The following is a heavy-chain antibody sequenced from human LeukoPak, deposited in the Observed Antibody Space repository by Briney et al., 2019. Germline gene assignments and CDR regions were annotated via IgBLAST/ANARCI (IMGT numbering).Heavy chain of an antibody. CDR1: GGSICSSDSF. CDR2: IYYSGST. CDR3: ARVGAITMIVVVTYDAFDI. D-gene: IGHD3-22*01. Sequence: SETLSLTCTVSGGSICSSDSFWGWIRQPPGKGLEWIVSIYYSGSTYYNPSLKSRVTMSVATSKYQFSLKLSSVTAADTAVYYCARVGAITMIVVVTYDAFDIWGQGTMVTVSS. J-gene: IGHJ3*02. V-gene: IGHV4-39*07.